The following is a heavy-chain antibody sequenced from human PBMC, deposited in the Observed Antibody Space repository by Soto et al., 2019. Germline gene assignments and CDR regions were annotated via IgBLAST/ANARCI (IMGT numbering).Heavy chain of an antibody. CDR2: IYYSGST. V-gene: IGHV4-59*06. J-gene: IGHJ5*02. CDR3: ARSETGYSSSWYRWFDP. Sequence: SETLSLTCAVYGGSISGYYWSWIRQPPGKGPEWIGYIYYSGSTYYNPSLKSRVTISVDTSKNQFSLKLSSVTAADTAVYYCARSETGYSSSWYRWFDPWGQGTLVTVSS. D-gene: IGHD6-13*01. CDR1: GGSISGYY.